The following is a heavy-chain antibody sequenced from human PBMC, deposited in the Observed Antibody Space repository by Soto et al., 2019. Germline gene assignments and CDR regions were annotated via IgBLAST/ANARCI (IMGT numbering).Heavy chain of an antibody. CDR3: AKWSYLDY. CDR1: GVSFASFA. D-gene: IGHD3-3*01. V-gene: IGHV3-23*01. Sequence: WGSLRLSCTTSGVSFASFAMTWVRQAPGKGLEWVATISGSDGKTYYADTVKGRFSISSDTSRNTLYLQMNSLRADDTAIYYCAKWSYLDYWGQGTRVTVSS. J-gene: IGHJ4*02. CDR2: ISGSDGKT.